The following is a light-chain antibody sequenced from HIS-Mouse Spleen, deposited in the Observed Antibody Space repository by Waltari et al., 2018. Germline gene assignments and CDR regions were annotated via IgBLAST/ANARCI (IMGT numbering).Light chain of an antibody. CDR1: SSNIGSNH. CDR2: RNN. J-gene: IGLJ3*02. V-gene: IGLV1-47*01. CDR3: AAWDDSLSGPWV. Sequence: QSVLTQPPSASGTPGQRVTISCSGSSSNIGSNHVYWYQQLPGTSPKLLIYRNNCRPARVPYPFSGSKSGTSASLAISVLRSEDEADYYCAAWDDSLSGPWVFGGGTKLTVL.